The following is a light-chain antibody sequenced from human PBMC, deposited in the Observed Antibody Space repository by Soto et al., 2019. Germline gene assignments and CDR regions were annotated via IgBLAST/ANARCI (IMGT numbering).Light chain of an antibody. Sequence: DIQMTQSPSTLSASAGDRVTITCRASQSVSSWLAWYQQKPGKAPNLLIYDVSNLESGVPSRFSGSGSGTDFTLTISSLHPDDFATYYCQQYKTYSTFGQGTKVEIK. J-gene: IGKJ1*01. CDR1: QSVSSW. CDR3: QQYKTYST. V-gene: IGKV1-5*01. CDR2: DVS.